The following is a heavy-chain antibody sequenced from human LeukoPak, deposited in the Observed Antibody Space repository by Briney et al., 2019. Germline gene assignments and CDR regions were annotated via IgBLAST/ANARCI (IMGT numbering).Heavy chain of an antibody. CDR2: MNPNSGNT. V-gene: IGHV1-8*01. CDR3: ARELRAVTYYYYYMDV. D-gene: IGHD3-10*01. Sequence: ASVKVSCKASGYTFTSYAINWVRQATGQGLEWMGWMNPNSGNTGYAQKFQGRVTMTRDTSISTAYMELSSLRSEDTAVYYCARELRAVTYYYYYMDVWGKGTTVTVSS. J-gene: IGHJ6*03. CDR1: GYTFTSYA.